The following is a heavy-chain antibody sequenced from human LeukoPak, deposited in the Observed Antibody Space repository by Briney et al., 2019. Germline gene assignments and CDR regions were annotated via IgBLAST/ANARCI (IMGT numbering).Heavy chain of an antibody. V-gene: IGHV3-64*01. CDR3: ARDLKPGRFLEWFPIFDY. CDR1: GSTFSSYA. D-gene: IGHD3-3*01. J-gene: IGHJ4*02. CDR2: ISSNGGST. Sequence: TGGSLRLSCAASGSTFSSYAMNWVRQAPGKGLEYVSAISSNGGSTYYANSVKGRFTISRDNSKNTLYLQMGSLRAEDMAVYYCARDLKPGRFLEWFPIFDYWGQGTLVTVSS.